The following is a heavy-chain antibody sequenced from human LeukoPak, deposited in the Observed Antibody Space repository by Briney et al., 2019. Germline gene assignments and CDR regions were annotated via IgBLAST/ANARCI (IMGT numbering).Heavy chain of an antibody. V-gene: IGHV4-39*07. D-gene: IGHD3-3*01. CDR3: ARDLFFAVGNALDI. J-gene: IGHJ3*02. CDR1: GGSISSSSYY. Sequence: SETLSLTCTVYGGSISSSSYYWGWIRQPSGKGLQWIGSIYYSGGTYYNPSLKSRVTISVDTSKNQFSLKLSSVTAADTAVYYCARDLFFAVGNALDIWGLRTMVTVSS. CDR2: IYYSGGT.